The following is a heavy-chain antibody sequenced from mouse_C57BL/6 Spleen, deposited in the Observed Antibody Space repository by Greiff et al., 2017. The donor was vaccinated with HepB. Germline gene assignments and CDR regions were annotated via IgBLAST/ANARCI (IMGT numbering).Heavy chain of an antibody. D-gene: IGHD2-3*01. Sequence: VKLQESGAELVKPGASVKLSCKASGYTFTEYTIHWVKQRSGQGLEWIGWFYPGSGSIKYNEKFKDKATLTADKSSSTVYMELSRLTSEDSAVYFCARNGRRAGDDGYYVDWYFDVWGTGTTVTVSS. V-gene: IGHV1-62-2*01. CDR2: FYPGSGSI. J-gene: IGHJ1*03. CDR1: GYTFTEYT. CDR3: ARNGRRAGDDGYYVDWYFDV.